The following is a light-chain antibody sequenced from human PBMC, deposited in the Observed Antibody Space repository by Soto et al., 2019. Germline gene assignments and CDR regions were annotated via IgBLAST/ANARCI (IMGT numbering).Light chain of an antibody. CDR3: CSNRSNGIMYV. V-gene: IGLV2-18*02. Sequence: QSALIHPPSVSGSPGQSVTTSCAGTGSDVGSSESVSWDQHHPATVPKHMIYNVNAQPSGVPDRFSGSKSDNAASMTVSGLQAEDEADSKFCSNRSNGIMYVFGAGTKLTVL. CDR2: NVN. J-gene: IGLJ1*01. CDR1: GSDVGSSES.